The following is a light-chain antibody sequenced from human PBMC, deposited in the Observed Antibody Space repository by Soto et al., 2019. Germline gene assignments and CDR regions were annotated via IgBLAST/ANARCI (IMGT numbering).Light chain of an antibody. CDR1: QSSSSY. Sequence: ETVLTQSPATLSLSPGERATLSFRASQSSSSYLSCYPRKPGPAPRLLIYDASNRATGIPARFSGSGSGTDFPLTISSLEPEDFAVYYCQQRSNWPPITFGQGTRLEIK. J-gene: IGKJ5*01. V-gene: IGKV3-11*01. CDR3: QQRSNWPPIT. CDR2: DAS.